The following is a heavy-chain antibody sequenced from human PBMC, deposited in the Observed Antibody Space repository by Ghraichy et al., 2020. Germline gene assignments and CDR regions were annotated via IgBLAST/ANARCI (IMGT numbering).Heavy chain of an antibody. CDR2: IYYSGIT. CDR3: ARPGLEYFYGMDV. CDR1: GGSISRSSYY. V-gene: IGHV4-39*01. Sequence: ETLSLTCTVSGGSISRSSYYWGWIRQPPGKGLEWIGSIYYSGITYYNPSLKSRVTISADTSKNQFSLKLSSVTAADTAVYYCARPGLEYFYGMDVWGQGTTVTVSS. J-gene: IGHJ6*02. D-gene: IGHD6-6*01.